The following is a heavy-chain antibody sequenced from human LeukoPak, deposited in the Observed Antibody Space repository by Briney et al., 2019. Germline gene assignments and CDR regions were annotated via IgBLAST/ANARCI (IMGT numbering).Heavy chain of an antibody. Sequence: SETLSLTCVVSGGSVSSSGYFWGWVRQPPGKGLEWIGSIYYSGATYYNPSLKSRASISLDTSNNHFSLTLDSATAADTAVYYCARIYSALFDNWGQGTLVTVSS. J-gene: IGHJ4*02. D-gene: IGHD1-26*01. CDR2: IYYSGAT. V-gene: IGHV4-39*07. CDR1: GGSVSSSGYF. CDR3: ARIYSALFDN.